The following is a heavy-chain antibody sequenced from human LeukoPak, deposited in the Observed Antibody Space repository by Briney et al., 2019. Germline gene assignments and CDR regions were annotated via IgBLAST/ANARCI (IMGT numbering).Heavy chain of an antibody. D-gene: IGHD6-19*01. Sequence: ASVKVSCKASRYTFTSYGISWVRQAPGQGLEWMGWISAYNGNTNYAQKLQGRVTMTTDTSTSTAYMELRSLRSDDTAVYYCARLGQWPVRGVFDYWGQGTLVTVSS. CDR1: RYTFTSYG. V-gene: IGHV1-18*01. J-gene: IGHJ4*02. CDR2: ISAYNGNT. CDR3: ARLGQWPVRGVFDY.